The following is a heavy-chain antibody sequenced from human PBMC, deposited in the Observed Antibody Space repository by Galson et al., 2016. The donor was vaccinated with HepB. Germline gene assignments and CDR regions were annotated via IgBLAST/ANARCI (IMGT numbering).Heavy chain of an antibody. Sequence: SLRLSCAASGLIFSDHYMDWVRQAPGKGLEWVARSRNKLHSFTTEYAASVKGRFTIPRDDSRSSVYLQMNSLQTEDTAVYYFIRGHLVTTVFYGMDVWGQGTTVTVSS. D-gene: IGHD4-23*01. CDR2: SRNKLHSFTT. J-gene: IGHJ6*02. CDR3: IRGHLVTTVFYGMDV. V-gene: IGHV3-72*01. CDR1: GLIFSDHY.